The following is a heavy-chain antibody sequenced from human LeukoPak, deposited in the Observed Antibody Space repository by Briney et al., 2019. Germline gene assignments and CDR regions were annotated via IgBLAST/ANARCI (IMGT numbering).Heavy chain of an antibody. V-gene: IGHV4-34*01. CDR2: INHSGST. D-gene: IGHD5-24*01. J-gene: IGHJ4*02. Sequence: SETLSLTCTVTGGSISGYYWSWIRQPPGKGLEWIGEINHSGSTNYNPSLKSRVTISVDTSKNQFSLKLSSVTAADTAVYYCARGLSRTRQRWLQLGGDYWGQGTLVTVSS. CDR3: ARGLSRTRQRWLQLGGDY. CDR1: GGSISGYY.